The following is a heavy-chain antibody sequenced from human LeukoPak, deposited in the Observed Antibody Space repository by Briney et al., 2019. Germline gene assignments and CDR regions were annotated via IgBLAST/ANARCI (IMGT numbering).Heavy chain of an antibody. Sequence: QTGGSLRLSCAASGFTFSSYWMSWVRQAPGKGLEWVANIDQDGSEKYYVDSVKGRFTISRDNAKNSLYLQMNNLRAEDTAVFYCASGMIEYDYWGQGTLVTVSS. CDR1: GFTFSSYW. D-gene: IGHD3-22*01. V-gene: IGHV3-7*01. CDR3: ASGMIEYDY. J-gene: IGHJ4*02. CDR2: IDQDGSEK.